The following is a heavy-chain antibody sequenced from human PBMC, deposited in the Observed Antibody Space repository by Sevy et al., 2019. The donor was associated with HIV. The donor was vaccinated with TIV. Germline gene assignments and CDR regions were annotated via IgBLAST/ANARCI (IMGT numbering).Heavy chain of an antibody. D-gene: IGHD6-13*01. Sequence: GGSLRLSCAASGFAFSSHAMHWVRQAPGKGLEWVAVISYEGTQTFYAASVKGRFTISRDNSKNTLSLQINSLRPEDTAVYYCARAGGYSIKWYRIYWGHGTLVTVSS. CDR1: GFAFSSHA. CDR3: ARAGGYSIKWYRIY. V-gene: IGHV3-30-3*01. J-gene: IGHJ4*01. CDR2: ISYEGTQT.